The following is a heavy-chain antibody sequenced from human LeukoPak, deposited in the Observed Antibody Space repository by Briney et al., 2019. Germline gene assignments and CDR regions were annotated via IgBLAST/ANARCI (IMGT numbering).Heavy chain of an antibody. J-gene: IGHJ6*03. CDR3: AREEGGQYSSSLYMDV. D-gene: IGHD6-6*01. CDR1: GLTLSSNY. V-gene: IGHV3-53*01. CDR2: IYRGGRK. Sequence: GGSLRLSCAAYGLTLSSNYMSWVRQAAGKGVEWVSVIYRGGRKYYSESVKGRFTISRDNSKNTLYLQINSLRAEDTAVYYCAREEGGQYSSSLYMDVWGKGTTVTVSS.